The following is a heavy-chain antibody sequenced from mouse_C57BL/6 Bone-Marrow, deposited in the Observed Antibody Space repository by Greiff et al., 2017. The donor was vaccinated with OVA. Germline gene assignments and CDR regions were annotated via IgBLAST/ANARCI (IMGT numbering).Heavy chain of an antibody. D-gene: IGHD2-4*01. CDR3: ARYDYDEGGAMDY. V-gene: IGHV1-66*01. CDR2: IYPGSGNT. CDR1: GYSFTSYY. J-gene: IGHJ4*01. Sequence: VQLVESGPELVKPGASVKISCKASGYSFTSYYIHWVKQRPGQGLEWIGWIYPGSGNTKYNEKFKGKATLTAATSSSTAYIQLSSLTSEDSAVYYCARYDYDEGGAMDYWGQGTSVTVSS.